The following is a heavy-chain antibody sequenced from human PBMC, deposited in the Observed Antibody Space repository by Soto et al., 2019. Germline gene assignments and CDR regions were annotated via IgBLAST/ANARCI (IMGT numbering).Heavy chain of an antibody. CDR1: GYTFTSYA. CDR3: ARAGGVVVPAAIRRDWFDP. V-gene: IGHV1-3*01. Sequence: ASVKVSCKASGYTFTSYAMHWVRQAPGQRLEWMGWINAGNGNTKYSQKFQGRVTITRDTSASTAYMELSSLRSEDTAVYYCARAGGVVVPAAIRRDWFDPWRQRPLVTVSS. J-gene: IGHJ5*02. CDR2: INAGNGNT. D-gene: IGHD2-2*02.